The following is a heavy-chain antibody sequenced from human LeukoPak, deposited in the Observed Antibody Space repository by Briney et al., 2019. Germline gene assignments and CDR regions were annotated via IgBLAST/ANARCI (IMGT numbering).Heavy chain of an antibody. CDR1: GFTFSSYA. Sequence: GRSLRLSCAASGFTFSSYAMHWVRQAPGKGLEWVAVISYDGSNKYYADSVKGRFTISRDNSKNTLYLQMNSLRAEDTAVYYCARDLVKGVTAIQYWGQGTLVTVSS. D-gene: IGHD2-21*02. J-gene: IGHJ4*02. CDR2: ISYDGSNK. V-gene: IGHV3-30-3*01. CDR3: ARDLVKGVTAIQY.